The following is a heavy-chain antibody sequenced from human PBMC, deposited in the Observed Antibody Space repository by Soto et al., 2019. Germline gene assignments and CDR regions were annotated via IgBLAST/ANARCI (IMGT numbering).Heavy chain of an antibody. Sequence: QVQLVESGGGVVQPGRSLRLSCVASGFTFSSYSMHWVRQAPGKGLEWVAVIADDGSNKYYADSVKGRFTIYRDNSKNSLNLKINSRKAADRDVYYRAVYNGFCSSFYRLHNCFDHWGQGTLVTVSS. D-gene: IGHD2-2*01. CDR2: IADDGSNK. J-gene: IGHJ5*02. V-gene: IGHV3-30*03. CDR3: AVYNGFCSSFYRLHNCFDH. CDR1: GFTFSSYS.